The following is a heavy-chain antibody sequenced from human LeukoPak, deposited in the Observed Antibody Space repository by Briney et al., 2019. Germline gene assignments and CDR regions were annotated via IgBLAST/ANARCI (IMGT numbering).Heavy chain of an antibody. CDR3: AKDIRQIQSWADY. Sequence: HPGGSLRLSCAASGFTFSSYSMNWVRQAPGKGLEWVSYISSSSSTIYYADSVKGRFTISRDNAKNSLYLQMNSLRAEDTALYYCAKDIRQIQSWADYWGQGTLVTVSS. CDR1: GFTFSSYS. J-gene: IGHJ4*02. V-gene: IGHV3-48*01. CDR2: ISSSSSTI. D-gene: IGHD3-16*01.